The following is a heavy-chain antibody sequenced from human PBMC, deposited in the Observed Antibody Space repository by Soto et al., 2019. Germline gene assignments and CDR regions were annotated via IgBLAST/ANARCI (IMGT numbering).Heavy chain of an antibody. Sequence: GASVKVSCKASGGTFSSYSISWVLQAPGQGLEWMGGIIPIFGTANYAQKFQGRVTITADESTSTAYMELSSLRSEDTAVYYCARWDGSGSYDLIYYYYYGMDVWGQGTTVTVSS. J-gene: IGHJ6*02. D-gene: IGHD3-10*01. CDR2: IIPIFGTA. CDR1: GGTFSSYS. CDR3: ARWDGSGSYDLIYYYYYGMDV. V-gene: IGHV1-69*13.